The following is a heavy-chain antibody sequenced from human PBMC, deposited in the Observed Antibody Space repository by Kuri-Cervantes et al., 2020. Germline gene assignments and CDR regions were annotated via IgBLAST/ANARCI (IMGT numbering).Heavy chain of an antibody. D-gene: IGHD3-22*01. CDR2: ISAYNGNT. Sequence: ASVKVSCKASGYTFTSYGISWVRQAPGQGLEWMGWISAYNGNTNYAQKLQGRVTMTTDTSTSTAYMELRSLRSDDTAVYYCARDRLGSSGQGWCDPWGQGTLVTVSS. CDR3: ARDRLGSSGQGWCDP. J-gene: IGHJ5*02. V-gene: IGHV1-18*01. CDR1: GYTFTSYG.